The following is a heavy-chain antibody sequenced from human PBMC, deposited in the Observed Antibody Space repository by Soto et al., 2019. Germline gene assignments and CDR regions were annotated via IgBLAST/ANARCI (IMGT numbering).Heavy chain of an antibody. D-gene: IGHD3-10*01. V-gene: IGHV3-23*01. CDR1: GFTFSSYS. CDR3: AKKVNSGSGSQYFDY. J-gene: IGHJ4*02. CDR2: FRAGGDDGTT. Sequence: GGSLRLSCVASGFTFSSYSMSWVRQAPGKGLEWVSGFRAGGDDGTTYYADSVKGRFTISRDNSKNTLFLQMNSLRAEDTAIYYCAKKVNSGSGSQYFDYFGQGTVGTVS.